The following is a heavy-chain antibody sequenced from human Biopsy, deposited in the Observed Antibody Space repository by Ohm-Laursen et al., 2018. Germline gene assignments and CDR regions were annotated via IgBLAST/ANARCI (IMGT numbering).Heavy chain of an antibody. D-gene: IGHD4-23*01. V-gene: IGHV4-59*11. J-gene: IGHJ1*01. Sequence: SDTLSLTCTVSGGSFTGHYWSWIRQTPGKGLEWIGHISYTGYTSYNASLKSRVTISVDTSRNHFSLRLSSLTAADTAVYYCARGSNEYGGLYFPHWGQGTLVTVSS. CDR2: ISYTGYT. CDR3: ARGSNEYGGLYFPH. CDR1: GGSFTGHY.